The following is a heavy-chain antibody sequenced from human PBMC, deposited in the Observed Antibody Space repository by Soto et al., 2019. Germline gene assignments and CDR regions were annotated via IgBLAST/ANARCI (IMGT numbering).Heavy chain of an antibody. V-gene: IGHV4-59*08. Sequence: SETLSLTCTVSGGSISRYYWSWIRQPPGKELEWIGYIYYSGSTNYNPSLKSRVTISVDTSNNQFSLKLSSVTAADTAVYYCARRFSGSSSYYYYYMDVWGNGTKVTVSS. D-gene: IGHD6-6*01. CDR1: GGSISRYY. J-gene: IGHJ6*03. CDR2: IYYSGST. CDR3: ARRFSGSSSYYYYYMDV.